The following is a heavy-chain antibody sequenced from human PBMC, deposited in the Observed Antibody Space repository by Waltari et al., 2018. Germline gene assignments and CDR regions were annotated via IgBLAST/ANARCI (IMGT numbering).Heavy chain of an antibody. CDR3: ATGDSHAFDM. CDR1: GFTFSSYY. Sequence: EVQLVESGGGLVQFGGSLRLSCAASGFTFSSYYMHWVRSTPGKGLVWVSRINGYGTSTTYADSVKCRFTTSRDNARNTLHLQMNSLRVEDTAVYYCATGDSHAFDMWGQGTLVIVSS. CDR2: INGYGTST. D-gene: IGHD4-17*01. V-gene: IGHV3-74*01. J-gene: IGHJ3*02.